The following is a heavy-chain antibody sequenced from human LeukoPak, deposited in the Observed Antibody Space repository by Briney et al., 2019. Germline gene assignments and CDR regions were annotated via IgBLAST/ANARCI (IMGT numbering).Heavy chain of an antibody. Sequence: PSETLSLTCTVSGGSVSSSSYYWGWIRQPPGKGLEWIGNIYYDGSTYYNPSLKSRVTISVDTSKNQFSLKVRSVTAADTAVYYCARDRRYIDYEGWFDPWGQGTLVTVSS. D-gene: IGHD4-17*01. CDR3: ARDRRYIDYEGWFDP. J-gene: IGHJ5*02. CDR1: GGSVSSSSYY. V-gene: IGHV4-39*01. CDR2: IYYDGST.